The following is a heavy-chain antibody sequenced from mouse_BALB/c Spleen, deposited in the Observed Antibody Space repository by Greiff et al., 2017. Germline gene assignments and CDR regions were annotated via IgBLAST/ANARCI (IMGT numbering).Heavy chain of an antibody. V-gene: IGHV5-6*01. CDR2: ISSGGSYT. CDR3: ATGTEGFAY. D-gene: IGHD3-3*01. CDR1: GFTFSSYG. Sequence: EVQRVESGGDLVKPGGSLKLSCAASGFTFSSYGMSWVRQTPDKRLEWVATISSGGSYTYYPDSVKGRFTISRDNAKNTLYLQMSSLKSEDTAMYYCATGTEGFAYWGQGTLVTVSA. J-gene: IGHJ3*01.